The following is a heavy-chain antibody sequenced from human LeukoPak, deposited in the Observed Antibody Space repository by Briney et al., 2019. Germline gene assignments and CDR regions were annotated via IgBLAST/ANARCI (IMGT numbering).Heavy chain of an antibody. V-gene: IGHV3-30-3*01. CDR1: GFTFSSYA. Sequence: GGSLRLSCAASGFTFSSYAMHWVRQAPGKGLEWVAVISYDGSNKYYADSVKGRFTISRDNSKNTLYLQMNSLRAEDTAVYYCAKAVVPAATISPFGYWGQGTLVTVSS. J-gene: IGHJ4*02. CDR2: ISYDGSNK. CDR3: AKAVVPAATISPFGY. D-gene: IGHD2-2*01.